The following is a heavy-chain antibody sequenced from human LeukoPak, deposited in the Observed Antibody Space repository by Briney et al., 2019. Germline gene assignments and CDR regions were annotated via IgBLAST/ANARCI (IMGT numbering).Heavy chain of an antibody. V-gene: IGHV3-23*01. Sequence: AGGSLRLSCVASGFTFSSFGMNWVRQAPGEGLEWVSAISGSGGSTYYADSVKGRFTISRDNSKNTLYLQMNSLRAEDTAVYYCAKVGLGGGFDYWGQGTLVTVSS. D-gene: IGHD3-10*01. CDR1: GFTFSSFG. J-gene: IGHJ4*02. CDR3: AKVGLGGGFDY. CDR2: ISGSGGST.